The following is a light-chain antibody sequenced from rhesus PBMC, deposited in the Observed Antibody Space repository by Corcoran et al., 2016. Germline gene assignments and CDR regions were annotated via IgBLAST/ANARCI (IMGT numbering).Light chain of an antibody. V-gene: IGLV2-19*02. CDR3: SSYAGSGTFV. Sequence: QAAPTQSPSVSGSAGQSVTISCTGTSSDIGYYNAVSWYQQHPGKAPKLMIYEFSKRPSGVSDRFSGPKSGNTASLTISGLQAEDEADYYCSSYAGSGTFVFGSGTTLTVL. CDR2: EFS. J-gene: IGLJ6*01. CDR1: SSDIGYYNA.